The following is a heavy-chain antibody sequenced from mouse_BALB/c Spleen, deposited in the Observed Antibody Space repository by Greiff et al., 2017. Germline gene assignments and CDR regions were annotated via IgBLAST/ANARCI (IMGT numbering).Heavy chain of an antibody. V-gene: IGHV5-9-4*01. CDR1: GFTFSSYA. D-gene: IGHD1-1*01. CDR3: ARITTDWYFDV. Sequence: EVKLVESGGGLVKPGGSLKLSCAASGFTFSSYAMSWVRQSPEKRLEWVAEISSGGSYTYYPDTVTGRFTISRDNAKNTLYLEMSSLRSEDTAMYYCARITTDWYFDVWGAGTTVTVSS. J-gene: IGHJ1*01. CDR2: ISSGGSYT.